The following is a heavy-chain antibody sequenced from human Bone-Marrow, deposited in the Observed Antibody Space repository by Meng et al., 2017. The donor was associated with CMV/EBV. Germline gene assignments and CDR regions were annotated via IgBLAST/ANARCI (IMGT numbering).Heavy chain of an antibody. V-gene: IGHV4-4*02. D-gene: IGHD3-3*01. Sequence: SEPLSLTCAVSGVSISSTTWWSWVRQSPGKGLEWIGEIYHSGSTNYNPSLMSRVTISVDKSKNQFSLKLSSVTAADTAVYYCARWGGFLEWLLFDYWGQGTLVTVSS. CDR3: ARWGGFLEWLLFDY. J-gene: IGHJ4*02. CDR1: GVSISSTTW. CDR2: IYHSGST.